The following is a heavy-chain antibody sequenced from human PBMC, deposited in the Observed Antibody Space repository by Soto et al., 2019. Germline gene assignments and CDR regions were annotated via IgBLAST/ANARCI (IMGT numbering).Heavy chain of an antibody. D-gene: IGHD2-15*01. J-gene: IGHJ5*02. CDR1: GGSFSDTY. V-gene: IGHV4-34*01. Sequence: QVHLQQWGAGLLKPSETLSLTSAAYGGSFSDTYWNCFPKPPGKGLEWIGEINHNTNTIYNPSLTSRVTISVDTSKNHFSLKLTSVTAADTAVYYCARGVRLFRGSFDPWGQGTLVTVSS. CDR2: INHNTNT. CDR3: ARGVRLFRGSFDP.